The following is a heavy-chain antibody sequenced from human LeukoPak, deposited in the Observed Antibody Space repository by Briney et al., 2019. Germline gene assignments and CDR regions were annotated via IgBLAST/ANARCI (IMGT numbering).Heavy chain of an antibody. CDR2: LSGSGGST. V-gene: IGHV3-23*01. Sequence: PGGSQRLSCAASGFTFSSYAMTWVRQAPGKGLEWVSVLSGSGGSTYYADSVKGRFTISRDNSKNTLYLQMNSLRAEDTAVYYCARSTCSSGGTCYSALVYWGQGTLVTVSS. CDR3: ARSTCSSGGTCYSALVY. D-gene: IGHD2-15*01. CDR1: GFTFSSYA. J-gene: IGHJ4*02.